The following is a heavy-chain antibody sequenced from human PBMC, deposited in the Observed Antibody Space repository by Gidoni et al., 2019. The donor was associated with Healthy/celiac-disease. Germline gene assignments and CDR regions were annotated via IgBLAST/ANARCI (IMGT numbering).Heavy chain of an antibody. D-gene: IGHD4-17*01. Sequence: EVQLVESGGGLVKPGGSLRLSCAASGFTFSSYSMNWVRQAPGKGLEWVSSISSSSSYIYYADSVKGRFTISRDNAKNSLYLQMNSLRAEDTAVYYCARVGYGDYVRFDPWGQGTLVTVSS. CDR1: GFTFSSYS. CDR2: ISSSSSYI. J-gene: IGHJ5*02. V-gene: IGHV3-21*01. CDR3: ARVGYGDYVRFDP.